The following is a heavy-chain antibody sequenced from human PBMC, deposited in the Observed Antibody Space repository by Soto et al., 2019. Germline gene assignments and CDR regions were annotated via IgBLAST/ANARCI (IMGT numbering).Heavy chain of an antibody. D-gene: IGHD2-2*01. J-gene: IGHJ6*02. CDR1: GGTFGSYA. CDR3: ARSQGSSTSLETYYYYYYGMDV. CDR2: IIPIPGKA. V-gene: IGHV1-69*01. Sequence: QVQLVQSGAEVKKPGSSVKVSCKASGGTFGSYAISWVRQAPGQGLEWMGGIIPIPGKANYAQKFQGRVTIAADEATSTAYMERSSLRSEDTAVYYCARSQGSSTSLETYYYYYYGMDVGGQGTTVTVSS.